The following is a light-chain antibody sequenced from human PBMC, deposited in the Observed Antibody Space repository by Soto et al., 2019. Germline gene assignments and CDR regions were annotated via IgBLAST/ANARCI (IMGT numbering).Light chain of an antibody. CDR3: QQYNYWPLT. CDR2: GAS. V-gene: IGKV3-15*01. J-gene: IGKJ1*01. CDR1: QVISKN. Sequence: EIVMTQSPATLSVSPGERATLSCRASQVISKNLAWYQQKIGQAPRLLIHGASTRATGIPDRFSGSGSGTEFTLTISSLQSGDFAVYYCQQYNYWPLTFGQGTKVEVE.